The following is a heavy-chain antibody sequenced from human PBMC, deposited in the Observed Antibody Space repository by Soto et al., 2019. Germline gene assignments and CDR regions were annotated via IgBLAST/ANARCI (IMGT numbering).Heavy chain of an antibody. CDR1: GFTFSSYG. CDR2: ISYDGSNK. V-gene: IGHV3-30*18. CDR3: AKDGTYYYDSSDYYHTFDY. Sequence: QVQLVESGGGVVQPGRSLRLSCAASGFTFSSYGMHWVRQAPGKGLEWVAVISYDGSNKYYADSVKGRFTISRDNSKNTLYLQMNSLRAEDTAVYYCAKDGTYYYDSSDYYHTFDYWGQGTLVTVSS. J-gene: IGHJ4*02. D-gene: IGHD3-22*01.